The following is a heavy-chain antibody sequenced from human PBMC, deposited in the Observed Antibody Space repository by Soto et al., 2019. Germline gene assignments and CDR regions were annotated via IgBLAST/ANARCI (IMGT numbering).Heavy chain of an antibody. CDR1: GFTFSSYS. D-gene: IGHD3-16*01. CDR3: ARDRRRAYTPTPTISYYYGMDV. Sequence: PGGSLRLSCAASGFTFSSYSMNGVRQAPGKGLEWVSSISSSSSYIYYADSVKGRFTISRDNAKNSLYLQMDSLRAEDTAVYYCARDRRRAYTPTPTISYYYGMDVWGQGTTVTVSS. J-gene: IGHJ6*02. CDR2: ISSSSSYI. V-gene: IGHV3-21*01.